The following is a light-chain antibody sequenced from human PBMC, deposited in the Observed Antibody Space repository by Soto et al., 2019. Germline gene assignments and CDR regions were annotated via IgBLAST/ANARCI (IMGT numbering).Light chain of an antibody. Sequence: QSALTQPPSVSGSPGQSVTISCTGTSSDVGKYDRVSWYQQPPGTAPKLIIYEVTNRPSGVPARFSGSKSGNTASLTISGLQAEDEADYYCSSYTSTSRYVCGAGTKDTVL. J-gene: IGLJ1*01. CDR3: SSYTSTSRYV. V-gene: IGLV2-18*02. CDR2: EVT. CDR1: SSDVGKYDR.